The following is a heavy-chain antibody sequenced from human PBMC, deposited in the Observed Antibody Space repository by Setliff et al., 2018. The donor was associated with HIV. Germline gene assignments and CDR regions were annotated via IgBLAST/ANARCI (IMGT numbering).Heavy chain of an antibody. CDR3: ARALYGDYGGDINWFDP. Sequence: ASVKVSCKASGYTFINYAMNWVRQAPGQGLEWMGWINTNTGSPTYAQAFTGRFVFSVDTSVTTAYLQISSLKAKDTAVYYCARALYGDYGGDINWFDPWGQGTLVTVSS. D-gene: IGHD4-17*01. J-gene: IGHJ5*02. CDR1: GYTFINYA. CDR2: INTNTGSP. V-gene: IGHV7-4-1*02.